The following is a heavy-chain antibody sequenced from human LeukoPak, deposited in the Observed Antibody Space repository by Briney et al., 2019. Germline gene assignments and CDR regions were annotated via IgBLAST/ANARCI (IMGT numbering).Heavy chain of an antibody. D-gene: IGHD3-22*01. V-gene: IGHV6-1*01. CDR1: GDSVSSNSAA. CDR3: ARSYYDSSGYYPLLFDAFDI. Sequence: SQTLSLTCAISGDSVSSNSAAWNWIRQSPSRGLEWLGRTYYRSKWYNDYAVSVKSRITINPDTSKNQFSLQLNSVTPEDTAVYYCARSYYDSSGYYPLLFDAFDIWGQGTMVTVSS. CDR2: TYYRSKWYN. J-gene: IGHJ3*02.